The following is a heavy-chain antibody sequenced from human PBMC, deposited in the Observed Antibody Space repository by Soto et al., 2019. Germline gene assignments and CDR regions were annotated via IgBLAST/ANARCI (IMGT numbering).Heavy chain of an antibody. V-gene: IGHV3-23*01. CDR1: GFIFSDYA. CDR3: VKGMNYYYYYMDV. CDR2: ISGSGGKT. J-gene: IGHJ6*03. Sequence: EVQLLESGGGFVPPGGSLRLSCAASGFIFSDYAMPWVRQAPGKGLEWVSAISGSGGKTYYADSVKGRFTIPRDSSQNMMSLQMSGLRAEDTAIYYCVKGMNYYYYYMDVWGNGTTVTVSS.